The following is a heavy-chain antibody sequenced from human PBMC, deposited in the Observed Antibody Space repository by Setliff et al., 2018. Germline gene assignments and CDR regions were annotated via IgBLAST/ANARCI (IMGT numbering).Heavy chain of an antibody. J-gene: IGHJ3*02. D-gene: IGHD3-16*01. CDR1: GFTFSSYS. V-gene: IGHV3-20*01. CDR2: INWDGRTT. Sequence: GGSLRLSCAASGFTFSSYSMNWVRPAPGRGLEWVSTINWDGRTTGYRDSVKGRFTISRDNAKNSLYLQMNGLRAEDTALYHCALFGDRDTFVSWGQGTMVTVSS. CDR3: ALFGDRDTFVS.